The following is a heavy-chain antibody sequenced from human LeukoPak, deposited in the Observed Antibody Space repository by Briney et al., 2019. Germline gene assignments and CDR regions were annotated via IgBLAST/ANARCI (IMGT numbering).Heavy chain of an antibody. D-gene: IGHD3-16*01. CDR2: IRHDGSNK. V-gene: IGHV3-30*02. CDR1: GFTLSTYG. J-gene: IGHJ4*02. Sequence: PGGSLRLSCAASGFTLSTYGMHWVRQAPGRGLEWVAFIRHDGSNKYYADSVKGRFIISRDNSKNTLYVQMNSLRAEDTAVYYCAKDLLLMMTFGGVVDYWGQGTLVTVSS. CDR3: AKDLLLMMTFGGVVDY.